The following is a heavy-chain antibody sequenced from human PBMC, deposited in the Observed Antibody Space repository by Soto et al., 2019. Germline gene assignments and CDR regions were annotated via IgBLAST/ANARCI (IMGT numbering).Heavy chain of an antibody. CDR1: GFTFNTYP. CDR3: AKGVLSFHYGMEV. D-gene: IGHD3-10*01. Sequence: GGSLRLSCATSGFTFNTYPMTWVLQAPGKGLEWVSSISSTAGRTSSYADSVKGRFAISRDFSDNTVYLQMNNLRVDDTAVYFCAKGVLSFHYGMEVWGQGTTVTAP. V-gene: IGHV3-23*01. J-gene: IGHJ6*02. CDR2: ISSTAGRTS.